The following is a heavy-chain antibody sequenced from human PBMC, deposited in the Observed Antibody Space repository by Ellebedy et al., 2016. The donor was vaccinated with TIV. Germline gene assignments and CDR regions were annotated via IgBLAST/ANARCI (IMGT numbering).Heavy chain of an antibody. J-gene: IGHJ6*02. Sequence: GESLKISXAASGFTFSTYHMHWVRQAPGKGLEWVAVIWYDGSNKYYADSVKGRFTISRDNSKNTLYLQMNSLRAEDTAVYYCAKKAGYNSHYGMDVWGQGTTVTVSS. D-gene: IGHD1-14*01. CDR1: GFTFSTYH. CDR3: AKKAGYNSHYGMDV. V-gene: IGHV3-33*06. CDR2: IWYDGSNK.